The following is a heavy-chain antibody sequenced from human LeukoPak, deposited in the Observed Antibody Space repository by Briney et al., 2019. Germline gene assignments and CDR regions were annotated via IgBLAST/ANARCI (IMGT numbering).Heavy chain of an antibody. CDR3: AKLRSTSIAVAVFDY. Sequence: GGSLRLSCAASGFTFSSYAMSWVRQAPGKGLEWVSSISESGGSTYYADSVKGRFTISRDNSKNMLYLQMNSLRAEDTAVYYCAKLRSTSIAVAVFDYWGQGAVFSLSS. V-gene: IGHV3-23*01. D-gene: IGHD6-19*01. CDR2: ISESGGST. J-gene: IGHJ4*02. CDR1: GFTFSSYA.